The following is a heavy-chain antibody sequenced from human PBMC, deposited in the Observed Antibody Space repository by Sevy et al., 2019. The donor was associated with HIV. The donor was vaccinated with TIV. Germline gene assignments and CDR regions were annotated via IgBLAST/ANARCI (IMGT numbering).Heavy chain of an antibody. J-gene: IGHJ1*01. V-gene: IGHV3-30-3*01. CDR2: ISLDGGNQ. D-gene: IGHD1-1*01. CDR3: ALERLSSNVAEYFQN. Sequence: GGSLRLSCVGSGFTFSRHAMHWVRQAPGKGLEWVATISLDGGNQHYADSVRGPLTISRDNSQNAPFLQMNSLRPDDTALYYCALERLSSNVAEYFQNWGQGALVTVSS. CDR1: GFTFSRHA.